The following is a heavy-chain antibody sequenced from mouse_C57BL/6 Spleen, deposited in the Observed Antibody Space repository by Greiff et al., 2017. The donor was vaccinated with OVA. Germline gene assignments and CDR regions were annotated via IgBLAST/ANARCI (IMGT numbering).Heavy chain of an antibody. CDR2: IDPSDSYT. D-gene: IGHD2-12*01. V-gene: IGHV1-50*01. Sequence: QVQLQQSGAELVKPGASVKLSCKASGYTFTGYWMQWVKQRPGQGLEWIGEIDPSDSYTNYNQKFKGKATLTVDTSSSTAYMQLSSLTSEDSAVYYCARGPYSYEYYFDYWGQGTTLTVSS. CDR1: GYTFTGYW. CDR3: ARGPYSYEYYFDY. J-gene: IGHJ2*01.